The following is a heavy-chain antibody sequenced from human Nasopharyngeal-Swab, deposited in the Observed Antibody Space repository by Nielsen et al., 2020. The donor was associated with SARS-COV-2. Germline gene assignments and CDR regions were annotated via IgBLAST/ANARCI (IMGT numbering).Heavy chain of an antibody. CDR2: IYYSGST. CDR1: GGSISSYY. Sequence: SETLSLTCTVSGGSISSYYWSWIRQPPGKGLEWIGYIYYSGSTNYNPSLKSRVTISVDTSKNQLSLKLSSVTAADTAVYYCARVEGSPYGSGSYSIDYWGQGTLVTVSS. V-gene: IGHV4-59*01. D-gene: IGHD3-10*01. CDR3: ARVEGSPYGSGSYSIDY. J-gene: IGHJ4*02.